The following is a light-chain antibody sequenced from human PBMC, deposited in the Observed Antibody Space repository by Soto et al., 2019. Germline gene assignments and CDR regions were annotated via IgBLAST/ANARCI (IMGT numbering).Light chain of an antibody. CDR2: GAS. CDR1: QSISSSY. CDR3: QQYNKWPWIT. V-gene: IGKV3-15*01. J-gene: IGKJ5*01. Sequence: EIVLPQSPGTLSLSPGKTATLSFRAIQSISSSYLAWYQQRPGQAPRLLSYGASSRATGISVRFSGSGSGTEFTLTISSLQSEDFAVYYCQQYNKWPWITFGQGTRLEIK.